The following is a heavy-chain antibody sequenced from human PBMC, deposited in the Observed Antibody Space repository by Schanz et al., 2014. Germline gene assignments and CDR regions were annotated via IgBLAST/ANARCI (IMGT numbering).Heavy chain of an antibody. D-gene: IGHD4-17*01. J-gene: IGHJ3*02. CDR1: GFTFSSYS. CDR2: ISSSSSTR. CDR3: ARKMKLGVYGGKGHDSLDI. V-gene: IGHV3-48*04. Sequence: EVQLVESGGGLVQPGGSLRLSCAASGFTFSSYSMNWVRQAPGKGLEWVSYISSSSSTRYYADSVKGRFTISRDNAKNSLYLQMNGLRAEDTAVYYCARKMKLGVYGGKGHDSLDIWGQGTMVTVSS.